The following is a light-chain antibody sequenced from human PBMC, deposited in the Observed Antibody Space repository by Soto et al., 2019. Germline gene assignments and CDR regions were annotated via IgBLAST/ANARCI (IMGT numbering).Light chain of an antibody. J-gene: IGLJ3*02. CDR1: NSNIGSNS. CDR2: SKN. CDR3: ASWDDSLNGWV. Sequence: QSVLTQPPSASGTPGQRVTISCSGSNSNIGSNSVNWYHQLPGAAPKVLIYSKNQRPSGVPDRVSGSQSGTYASLAISGLQSDDEAEYYCASWDDSLNGWVFGGGTKLTVL. V-gene: IGLV1-44*01.